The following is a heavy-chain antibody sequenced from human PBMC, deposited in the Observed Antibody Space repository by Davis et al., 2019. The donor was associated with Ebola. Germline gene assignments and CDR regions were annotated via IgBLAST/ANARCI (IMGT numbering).Heavy chain of an antibody. V-gene: IGHV5-51*01. CDR3: ASLRRTVTGMDDAFDI. D-gene: IGHD4-11*01. CDR2: IYTGDSDT. J-gene: IGHJ3*02. Sequence: GESLKISCKGSGYSFTTYWIGWLRQLPGKGLEWMGIIYTGDSDTRYSPSFRGQVTISDDKSIKTAFLQWSSLKASDTALYYCASLRRTVTGMDDAFDIWGQGTMVTVSS. CDR1: GYSFTTYW.